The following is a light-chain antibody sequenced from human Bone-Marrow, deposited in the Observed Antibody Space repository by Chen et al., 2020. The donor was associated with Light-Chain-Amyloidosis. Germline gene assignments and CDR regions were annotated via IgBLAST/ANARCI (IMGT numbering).Light chain of an antibody. V-gene: IGLV2-14*01. CDR1: SSDVGGDNH. CDR2: EVT. CDR3: SSYTITNTLV. J-gene: IGLJ1*01. Sequence: QSALTQPASVSGSPGQSITISCTGTSSDVGGDNHVSWYQQHPDKAPKLVIYEVTNRPSWVPDRFSGSKSDNTASLIISGLQTEDEADYFCSSYTITNTLVFGSGTRVTVL.